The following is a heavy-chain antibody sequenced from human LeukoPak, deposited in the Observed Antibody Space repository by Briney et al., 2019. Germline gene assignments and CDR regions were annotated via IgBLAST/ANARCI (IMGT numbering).Heavy chain of an antibody. Sequence: SETLSLTCAVYGGSFSGYYWSWIGHPPGKGLELIVEINHSGSTNYNPSLKSRVTISVDTSKNQFSLKLSSVTAADTAVYYCARDQLLWGYYYYGMDVWGQGTTVTVSS. CDR2: INHSGST. D-gene: IGHD3-10*01. V-gene: IGHV4-34*01. J-gene: IGHJ6*02. CDR3: ARDQLLWGYYYYGMDV. CDR1: GGSFSGYY.